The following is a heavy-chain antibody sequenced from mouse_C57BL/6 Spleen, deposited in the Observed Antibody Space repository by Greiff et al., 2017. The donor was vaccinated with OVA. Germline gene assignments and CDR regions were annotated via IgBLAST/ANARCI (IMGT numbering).Heavy chain of an antibody. CDR2: ISDSGSYT. Sequence: EVKLMESGGGLVKPGGSLKLSCAASGFTFSSYAMSWVRQTPEKRLEWVATISDSGSYTYYPDNVKGRFTISRDNAKNNLYLQMSHLKSEDTAMYYCARDNFDVWGTGTTVTVSS. V-gene: IGHV5-4*01. CDR1: GFTFSSYA. J-gene: IGHJ1*03. CDR3: ARDNFDV.